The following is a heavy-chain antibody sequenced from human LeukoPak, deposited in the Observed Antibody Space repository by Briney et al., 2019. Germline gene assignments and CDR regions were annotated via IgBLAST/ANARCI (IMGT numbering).Heavy chain of an antibody. CDR3: ARGQFYDSSGFYSSFDY. CDR1: GDSVSSNSAT. D-gene: IGHD3-22*01. J-gene: IGHJ4*02. V-gene: IGHV6-1*01. Sequence: SQTLSLTCAISGDSVSSNSATWNWIRQSPSRGLEWLGRTYYRSKWYNDYAVSVKSRITINPDTSKNQFSLQLNSVTPEDTAVYYCARGQFYDSSGFYSSFDYWGQGTLVTVSS. CDR2: TYYRSKWYN.